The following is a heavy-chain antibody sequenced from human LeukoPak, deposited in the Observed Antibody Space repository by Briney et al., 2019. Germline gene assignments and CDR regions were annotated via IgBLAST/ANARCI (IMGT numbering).Heavy chain of an antibody. CDR3: VAEMATIEPRFDY. D-gene: IGHD5-24*01. CDR1: AGSISSYY. Sequence: PSQTLSLTCTGSAGSISSYYWSWIRQPAGNGLEWIGRIYTSGSTNYTPSLKSRVTMSVHTSKTQFSLKLSSVTAADTAVYYCVAEMATIEPRFDYWGQGTLVTVSS. V-gene: IGHV4-4*07. CDR2: IYTSGST. J-gene: IGHJ4*02.